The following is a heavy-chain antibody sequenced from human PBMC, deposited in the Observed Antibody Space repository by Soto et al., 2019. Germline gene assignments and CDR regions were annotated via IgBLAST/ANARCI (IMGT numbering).Heavy chain of an antibody. CDR3: ARDPPVYGSPGNYYYYGMDV. V-gene: IGHV3-21*01. CDR2: ISSSSSYI. Sequence: EVQLVESGGGLVKPGGSLRLSCAASGFTFSSYSMNWVRQAPGKGLEWVSSISSSSSYIYYADSVKGRFTISRDNAKNSLYLQMNSLRAEDTAVYYCARDPPVYGSPGNYYYYGMDVWGQGTTVTVSS. CDR1: GFTFSSYS. J-gene: IGHJ6*02. D-gene: IGHD3-10*01.